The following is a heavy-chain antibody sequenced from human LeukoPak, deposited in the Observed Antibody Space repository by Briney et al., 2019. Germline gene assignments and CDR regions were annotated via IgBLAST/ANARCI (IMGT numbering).Heavy chain of an antibody. CDR3: ARVPISTSARGYFDY. J-gene: IGHJ4*02. V-gene: IGHV4-59*01. CDR2: IYYSGST. Sequence: SETLSLTCTVSRGSIRTYYWSWIRQPPGKGLEWIGYIYYSGSTTYNPSLNSRVTISVDTSKNKFSLKLSSVTAADTAVYYCARVPISTSARGYFDYWGQGTLVTVSS. CDR1: RGSIRTYY. D-gene: IGHD3-10*01.